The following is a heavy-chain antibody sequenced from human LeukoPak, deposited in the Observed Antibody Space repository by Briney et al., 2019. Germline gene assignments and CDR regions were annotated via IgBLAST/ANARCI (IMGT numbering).Heavy chain of an antibody. CDR1: GFTFSANW. Sequence: GGSLRLSCAASGFTFSANWMHWVRQAPGKGLVWVSRVNSDGSNTIYADSVKGRFTISRDNAKNTLYLQMNSLRAEDTAVYYCATSYFGSVYWDQGTLVTVSS. CDR3: ATSYFGSVY. CDR2: VNSDGSNT. V-gene: IGHV3-74*01. J-gene: IGHJ4*02. D-gene: IGHD3-10*01.